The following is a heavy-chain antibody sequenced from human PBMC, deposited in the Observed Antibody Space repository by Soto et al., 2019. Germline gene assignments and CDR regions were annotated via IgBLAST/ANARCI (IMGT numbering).Heavy chain of an antibody. CDR1: GFTFSSYG. CDR2: IWYDGSNK. CDR3: AREGLVVGATPIGAFDI. V-gene: IGHV3-33*01. Sequence: QVQLVESGGGVVQPGRSLRLSCAASGFTFSSYGMHWVRQAPGKGLEWVAVIWYDGSNKYYPDSVKGRFTISRDNSKNTLYLQMNSLRAEDTAVYYCAREGLVVGATPIGAFDIWGQGTMVTVSS. J-gene: IGHJ3*02. D-gene: IGHD1-26*01.